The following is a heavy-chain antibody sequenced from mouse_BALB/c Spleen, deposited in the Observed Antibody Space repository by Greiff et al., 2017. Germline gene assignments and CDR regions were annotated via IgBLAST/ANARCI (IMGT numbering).Heavy chain of an antibody. CDR1: GFTFSDYY. J-gene: IGHJ4*01. CDR2: ISDGGSYT. Sequence: DVMLVESGGGLVKPGGSLKLSCAASGFTFSDYYMYWVRQTPEKRLEWVATISDGGSYTYYPDSVKGRFTISRDNAKNNLYLQMSSLKSEDTAMYYCARGLLYGSAMDYWGQGTSVTVSS. V-gene: IGHV5-4*02. CDR3: ARGLLYGSAMDY. D-gene: IGHD2-12*01.